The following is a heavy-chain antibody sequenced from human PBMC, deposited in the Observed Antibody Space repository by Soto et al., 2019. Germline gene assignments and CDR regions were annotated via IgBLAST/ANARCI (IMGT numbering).Heavy chain of an antibody. Sequence: PGGSLRLSCAASGFTFSSYGMHWVRQAPGKGLEWVAVISYDGSNKYYADSVKGRFTISRDNSKNTLYLQMNSLRAEDTAVYYCARDNSSGWFDYYYYGMDVWGQGTTVTV. CDR2: ISYDGSNK. J-gene: IGHJ6*02. CDR1: GFTFSSYG. V-gene: IGHV3-30*03. CDR3: ARDNSSGWFDYYYYGMDV. D-gene: IGHD6-19*01.